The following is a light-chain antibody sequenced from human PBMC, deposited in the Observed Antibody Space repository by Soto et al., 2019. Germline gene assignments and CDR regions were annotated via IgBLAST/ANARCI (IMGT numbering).Light chain of an antibody. V-gene: IGLV1-47*01. CDR2: RNN. J-gene: IGLJ3*02. CDR1: SSNIGSNY. Sequence: QSVLTQPPSASGTPGQRVTISCSGSSSNIGSNYVYWYQQLPGPAPKLLIYRNNQRPSGVPDRFSGSKSGTSASLAISGLRSEDEADYYCAAWDDSLSGGVFGGGTKLPVL. CDR3: AAWDDSLSGGV.